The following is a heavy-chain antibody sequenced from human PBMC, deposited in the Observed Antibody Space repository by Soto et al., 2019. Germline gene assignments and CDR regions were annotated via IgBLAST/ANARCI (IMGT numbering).Heavy chain of an antibody. CDR2: IFYSGTT. CDR3: ARGVLY. Sequence: SETLSLTCTVSGGSISSGGYFWSWIRQPPGKGLEWIGNIFYSGTTYYNPSLKSRVTISVDTSKNQFSLKLSSVTAADTAVYFCARGVLYWGQGTLVIVSS. CDR1: GGSISSGGYF. V-gene: IGHV4-31*03. D-gene: IGHD1-1*01. J-gene: IGHJ4*02.